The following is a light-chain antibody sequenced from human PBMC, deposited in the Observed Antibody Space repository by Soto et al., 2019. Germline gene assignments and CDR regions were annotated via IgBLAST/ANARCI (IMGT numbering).Light chain of an antibody. Sequence: VLTQSPGTLSFSPGERATLSCRASQSVGNNYLAWYQQKPGRAPRILIFGASNRATGVPDRFSGSGSGTQFTLTISRLEPEDFAVYYCQQYANSLTFGGGTKVDIK. J-gene: IGKJ4*01. CDR2: GAS. V-gene: IGKV3-20*01. CDR1: QSVGNNY. CDR3: QQYANSLT.